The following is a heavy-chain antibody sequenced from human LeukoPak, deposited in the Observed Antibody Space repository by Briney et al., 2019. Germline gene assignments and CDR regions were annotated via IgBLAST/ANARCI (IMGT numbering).Heavy chain of an antibody. CDR3: ARVVHYCSSTSCSYYYYYYMDV. Sequence: ASVKVSCKASGYTFTSYGISWVRQAPGQGLEWMGWISAYNGNTSYAQKLQGRVTMTTDTSTSTAYMELRSLRSDDTAVYYCARVVHYCSSTSCSYYYYYYMDVWGKGTTVTVSS. CDR1: GYTFTSYG. D-gene: IGHD2-2*01. J-gene: IGHJ6*03. V-gene: IGHV1-18*01. CDR2: ISAYNGNT.